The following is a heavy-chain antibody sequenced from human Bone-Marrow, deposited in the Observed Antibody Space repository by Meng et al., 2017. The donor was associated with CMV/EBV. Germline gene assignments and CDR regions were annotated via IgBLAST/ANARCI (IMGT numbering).Heavy chain of an antibody. CDR3: ATGVADFEY. CDR1: GYTFTSYD. V-gene: IGHV1-8*01. D-gene: IGHD6-19*01. CDR2: MNPNSGNT. Sequence: VRLGQSGAEVKKPGASVKFSCKASGYTFTSYDINSVRQAAGQGLEWMGWMNPNSGNTDYAQKFQGRVTMTRNISKSTAYMDLSSLRSEDTAVYYCATGVADFEYWGQGTLVTVSS. J-gene: IGHJ4*02.